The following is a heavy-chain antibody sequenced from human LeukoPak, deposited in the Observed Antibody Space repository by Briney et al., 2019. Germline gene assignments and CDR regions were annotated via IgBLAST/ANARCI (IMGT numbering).Heavy chain of an antibody. CDR3: ARGAAYCGGHCYYY. V-gene: IGHV1-69*05. CDR1: GGTFSSYA. CDR2: IIPIFGTA. D-gene: IGHD2-21*01. Sequence: SVKVSCKASGGTFSSYAISWVRQAPGQGLEWMGGIIPIFGTANYAQKFQGRVTITTDESTSTAYMELSSLRSEDTAVYYCARGAAYCGGHCYYYWGQGTLVTVSS. J-gene: IGHJ4*02.